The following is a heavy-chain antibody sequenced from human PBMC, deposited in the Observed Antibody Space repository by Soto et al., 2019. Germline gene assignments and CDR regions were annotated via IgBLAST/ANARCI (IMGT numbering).Heavy chain of an antibody. V-gene: IGHV6-1*01. Sequence: QVQLQQSGPGLVKPSQTLSLMCDISGDSVSSVTATWSWIRQSPSRGLEWLGRTYYRSKWYNDYAMAVKGRXVFTXDXPKNQVSLQLNSVTPEDTATYFCARDGSGFHWYFDVWGRGTLVTVSS. D-gene: IGHD6-19*01. J-gene: IGHJ2*01. CDR3: ARDGSGFHWYFDV. CDR1: GDSVSSVTAT. CDR2: TYYRSKWYN.